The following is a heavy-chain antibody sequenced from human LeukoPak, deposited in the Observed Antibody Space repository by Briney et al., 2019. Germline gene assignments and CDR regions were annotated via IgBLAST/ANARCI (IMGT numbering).Heavy chain of an antibody. J-gene: IGHJ4*02. CDR1: GGSISSSSYY. D-gene: IGHD3-22*01. CDR2: IYYSGST. V-gene: IGHV4-39*01. CDR3: ARYDSSGYPDY. Sequence: SETLSLTCTVSGGSISSSSYYWGWIRQPPGKGLEWIGSIYYSGSTYYNPSLKSRVTISVDTSKNQFSLKLSSVTAADTALYYCARYDSSGYPDYWGQGTLVTVSS.